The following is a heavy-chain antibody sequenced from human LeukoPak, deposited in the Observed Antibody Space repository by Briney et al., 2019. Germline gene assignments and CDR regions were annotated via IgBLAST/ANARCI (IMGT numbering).Heavy chain of an antibody. D-gene: IGHD5-24*01. CDR3: ARDRRDGWGYWYFDL. CDR1: GGSLSSYY. V-gene: IGHV4-4*07. J-gene: IGHJ2*01. CDR2: IYTSGST. Sequence: PSETLSLTCTVSGGSLSSYYWSWIRQPAGKGLEWIGRIYTSGSTNYNPSLKSRVTMSVDTSKNQFSLKLSSVTAADTAVYYCARDRRDGWGYWYFDLWGRGTLVTVSS.